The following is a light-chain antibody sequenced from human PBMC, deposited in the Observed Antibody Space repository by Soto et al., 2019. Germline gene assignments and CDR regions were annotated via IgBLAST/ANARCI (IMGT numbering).Light chain of an antibody. CDR2: KAS. Sequence: DIQMPQSPSTLSASVADRVTITCRASQSINRWLAWYQQKPGKAPKLLIYKASTLESGVPSRFSGSGSGTEFTLTISSLQPEDVASYYCQHYNIYSWTFGQGTKVDIK. CDR1: QSINRW. V-gene: IGKV1-5*03. J-gene: IGKJ1*01. CDR3: QHYNIYSWT.